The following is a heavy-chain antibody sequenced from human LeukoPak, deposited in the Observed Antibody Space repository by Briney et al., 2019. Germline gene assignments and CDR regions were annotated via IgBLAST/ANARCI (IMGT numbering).Heavy chain of an antibody. D-gene: IGHD3-22*01. CDR1: GYSFTDYY. CDR2: INPSGGST. CDR3: ARVNDYYDSSGQETGAFDI. V-gene: IGHV1-46*01. J-gene: IGHJ3*02. Sequence: GASVKVSCKTSGYSFTDYYMHWVRQAPGQGLEWMGIINPSGGSTSYAQKFQGRVTMTRDTSTSTVYMELSSLRSEDTAVYYCARVNDYYDSSGQETGAFDIWGQGTMVTVSS.